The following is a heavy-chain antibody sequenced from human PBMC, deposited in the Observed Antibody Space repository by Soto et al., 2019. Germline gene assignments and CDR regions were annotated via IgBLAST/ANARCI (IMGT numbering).Heavy chain of an antibody. CDR1: GFSLNTGGVG. J-gene: IGHJ4*02. CDR2: IFWNDNK. CDR3: ARRCLAIRPFYIDS. Sequence: SGPTLVNPTQTLTLTCSVSGFSLNTGGVGVGWIRQPPGKALEWLALIFWNDNKDYSPSLNSRLTISKDTSRNQVVLTMTNMDPMDTATYYCARRCLAIRPFYIDSWGQGIQVTVSS. V-gene: IGHV2-5*01. D-gene: IGHD6-6*01.